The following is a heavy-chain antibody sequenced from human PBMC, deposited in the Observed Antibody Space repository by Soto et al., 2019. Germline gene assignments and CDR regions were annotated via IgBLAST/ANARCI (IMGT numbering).Heavy chain of an antibody. J-gene: IGHJ6*02. D-gene: IGHD3-10*01. CDR3: ATGLRTGTYGMDV. Sequence: QEQLVQAGAEVKKPGSSVRISCRASGGTFSNAAVSWVRQAPGQGLQWMGGIIPIFGTTHYAQKFQGRVTITADESTATAYMELRSVTSEDTAVYYCATGLRTGTYGMDVWGQGTAVTVSS. CDR1: GGTFSNAA. CDR2: IIPIFGTT. V-gene: IGHV1-69*01.